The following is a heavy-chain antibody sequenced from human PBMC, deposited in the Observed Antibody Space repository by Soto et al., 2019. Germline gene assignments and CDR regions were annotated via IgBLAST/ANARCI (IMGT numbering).Heavy chain of an antibody. CDR2: INPNSGGT. CDR1: GYTFTGYY. CDR3: ARLAQDYYGSGSYYALDY. V-gene: IGHV1-2*04. D-gene: IGHD3-10*01. Sequence: QVQLVQSGAEVKKPGASVKVSCKASGYTFTGYYMHWVRQAPGQGLEWMGWINPNSGGTNYAQKCQGWVTITRDTSISTAYMELSRLRSDDTAVYYCARLAQDYYGSGSYYALDYWGQGTLVTVSS. J-gene: IGHJ4*02.